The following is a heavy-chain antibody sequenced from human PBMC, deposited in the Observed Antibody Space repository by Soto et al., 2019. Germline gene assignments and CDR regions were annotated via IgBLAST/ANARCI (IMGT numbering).Heavy chain of an antibody. CDR2: ISYDGSNT. CDR1: GFSISDYG. Sequence: QVQLVESGGGVVQPGWSLRLSCAASGFSISDYGMEWVRQAPGKGLEWVALISYDGSNTYYADSVKGRFTISRDNSKDTLFLQKIVLIREDTAVYYCAKGAGDSISIGMDVWGQGTTVTVSS. D-gene: IGHD5-18*01. V-gene: IGHV3-30*18. J-gene: IGHJ6*02. CDR3: AKGAGDSISIGMDV.